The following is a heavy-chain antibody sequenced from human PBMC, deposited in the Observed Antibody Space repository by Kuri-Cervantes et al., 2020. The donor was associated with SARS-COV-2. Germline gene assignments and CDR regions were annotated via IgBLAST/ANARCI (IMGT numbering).Heavy chain of an antibody. Sequence: LSLTCAASGFTFSVYTMHWVRQAPGKGLEWMALISYDGGNTYYADSVKGRFTISRDSSKNTLYLQMSGLRAEDTAVYYCARDWAKYGGDSIDYWGQGTLVTVSS. CDR3: ARDWAKYGGDSIDY. D-gene: IGHD2-8*01. CDR2: ISYDGGNT. J-gene: IGHJ4*02. V-gene: IGHV3-30-3*01. CDR1: GFTFSVYT.